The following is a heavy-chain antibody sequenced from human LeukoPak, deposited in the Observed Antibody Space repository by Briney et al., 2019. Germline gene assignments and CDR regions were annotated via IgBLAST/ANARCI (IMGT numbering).Heavy chain of an antibody. J-gene: IGHJ4*02. CDR1: GYTFSSYG. Sequence: ASVKVSCKASGYTFSSYGISWVRQAPGQGLEWMGWISSYDGNTNYPQKFQGRVTVTTDTSTSTAYMELRSLRYDDTAMYYCVRDQSPGLFDHWGQGTLVTVSS. V-gene: IGHV1-18*01. CDR3: VRDQSPGLFDH. CDR2: ISSYDGNT.